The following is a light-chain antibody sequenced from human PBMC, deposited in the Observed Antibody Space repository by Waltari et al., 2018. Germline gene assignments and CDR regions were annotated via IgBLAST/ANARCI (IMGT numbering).Light chain of an antibody. CDR1: SSNIGADSA. CDR2: TNF. J-gene: IGLJ2*01. CDR3: QSYDSSLSALV. V-gene: IGLV1-40*01. Sequence: QSVLTQSPSVSGAPGQRVTISCTGSSSNIGADSALNWYQVLPGAAPKLLIYTNFNRPSGVPDRFSGTRSGTSASLAITGLRPEDEGDYYCQSYDSSLSALVFGGGTKVTVL.